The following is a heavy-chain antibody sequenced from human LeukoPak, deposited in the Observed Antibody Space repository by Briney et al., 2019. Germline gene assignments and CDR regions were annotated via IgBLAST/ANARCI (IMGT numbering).Heavy chain of an antibody. Sequence: SETLSLTCAVYGGSFSGYYWNWIRQPPGKGLEWIGEINHSGSTNYNPSLKSRVTISVDTSKNQFSLKLSSVTAADTAVYYCARERKRRIAAAVGTNWFDPWGRGTLVTVSS. CDR3: ARERKRRIAAAVGTNWFDP. CDR1: GGSFSGYY. CDR2: INHSGST. D-gene: IGHD6-13*01. V-gene: IGHV4-34*01. J-gene: IGHJ5*02.